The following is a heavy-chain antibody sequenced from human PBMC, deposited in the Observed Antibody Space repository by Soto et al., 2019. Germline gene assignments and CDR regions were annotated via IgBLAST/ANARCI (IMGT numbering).Heavy chain of an antibody. V-gene: IGHV4-39*01. CDR1: GGSISSSNYY. D-gene: IGHD3-3*02. J-gene: IGHJ6*02. CDR2: IYYSGST. Sequence: PSETLSLTCTVSGGSISSSNYYWAWIRQSPGKGLEWIASIYYSGSTYYNPSLKSRVTISADTSKNQFSLKLSSVTAADTAIYYCTRHSTHLRGDDCGHGTTVTVSS. CDR3: TRHSTHLRGDD.